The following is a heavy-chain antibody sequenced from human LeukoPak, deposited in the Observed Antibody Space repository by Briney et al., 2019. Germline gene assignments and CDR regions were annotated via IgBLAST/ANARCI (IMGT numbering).Heavy chain of an antibody. CDR2: ITGSGGNT. D-gene: IGHD3-9*01. J-gene: IGHJ4*02. CDR3: AKWGDYDVLTGYYVSDY. V-gene: IGHV3-23*01. Sequence: PGASLRLSCAASGFTFSNYAMSWVRQAPGKGLEWVSAITGSGGNTYYADSVKGRFTISRDNSKNTVFLQMNSLRAEDTAVYYCAKWGDYDVLTGYYVSDYLGQGTLVTVSS. CDR1: GFTFSNYA.